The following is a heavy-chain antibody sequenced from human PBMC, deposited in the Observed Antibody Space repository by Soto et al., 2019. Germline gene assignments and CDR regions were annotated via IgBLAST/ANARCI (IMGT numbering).Heavy chain of an antibody. Sequence: QVQLVESGGGVVQPGKSLRLSCVGSGFTFRTYGMHWVRQAPGKGLEWVAVISFDGSNQYYTESVEGRFTISRDNSKNTLYLQMSRLTSADTAVYYCAKGGNWNTNYGMDVWGQGTTVIVSS. D-gene: IGHD1-20*01. V-gene: IGHV3-30*18. CDR1: GFTFRTYG. J-gene: IGHJ6*02. CDR3: AKGGNWNTNYGMDV. CDR2: ISFDGSNQ.